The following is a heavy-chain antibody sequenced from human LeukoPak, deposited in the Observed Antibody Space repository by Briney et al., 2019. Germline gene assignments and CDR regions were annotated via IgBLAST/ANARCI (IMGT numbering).Heavy chain of an antibody. D-gene: IGHD5-12*01. CDR3: ARDQWLRLFEF. CDR2: ISSSGTTI. CDR1: GLTFSSYE. Sequence: GGSLRLSCAASGLTFSSYEMNWVRQAPGKGLEWVSYISSSGTTIYYADSVKGRFTISRDNAKNSLYLQMNSLRAEDTAVYYCARDQWLRLFEFWGQGTLVTVSS. J-gene: IGHJ4*02. V-gene: IGHV3-48*03.